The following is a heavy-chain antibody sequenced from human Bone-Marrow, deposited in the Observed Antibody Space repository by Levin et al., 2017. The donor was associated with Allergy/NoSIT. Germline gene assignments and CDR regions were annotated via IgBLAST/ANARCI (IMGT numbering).Heavy chain of an antibody. D-gene: IGHD5-12*01. CDR3: ASYDPQHTTHKPLPSYFDY. V-gene: IGHV3-30*04. J-gene: IGHJ4*02. CDR1: GFTFSSYA. CDR2: ISYDGSNK. Sequence: GGSLRLSCAASGFTFSSYAMHWVRQAPGKGLEWVAVISYDGSNKYYADSVKGRFTISRDNSKNTLYLQMNSLRAEDTAVYYCASYDPQHTTHKPLPSYFDYWGQGTLVTVSS.